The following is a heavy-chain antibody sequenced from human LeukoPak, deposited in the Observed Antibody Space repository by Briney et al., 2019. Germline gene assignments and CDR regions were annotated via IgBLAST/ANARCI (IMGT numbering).Heavy chain of an antibody. V-gene: IGHV3-15*01. Sequence: PGGSLRLSCAASGFTLSNAWMSWVRQAPGKGLEWVGRIKSKTDGGTTDYAAPVKGRFTISRDDSKSIAYLQMNSLKTEDTAVYYCTRDQTPYYWGQGTLVTVSS. CDR3: TRDQTPYY. CDR2: IKSKTDGGTT. J-gene: IGHJ4*02. CDR1: GFTLSNAW.